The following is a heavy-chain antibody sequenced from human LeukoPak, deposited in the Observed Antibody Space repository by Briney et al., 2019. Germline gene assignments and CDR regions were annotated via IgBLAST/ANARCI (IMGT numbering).Heavy chain of an antibody. D-gene: IGHD2-15*01. CDR1: GFSFDDYA. CDR2: ISWNSGSI. V-gene: IGHV3-9*01. CDR3: AKDMLRYCSGGSCSRPDY. Sequence: GGSLRLSCAASGFSFDDYAMYWVRQAPGKGLGWVSGISWNSGSIGYADSVKGRFTISRDNAKNSLYLQMNSLRADDTALYYCAKDMLRYCSGGSCSRPDYWGQGTLVTVSS. J-gene: IGHJ4*02.